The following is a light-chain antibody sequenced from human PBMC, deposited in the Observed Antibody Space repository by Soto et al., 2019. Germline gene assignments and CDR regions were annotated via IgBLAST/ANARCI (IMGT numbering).Light chain of an antibody. CDR1: SSNIGAGYD. J-gene: IGLJ2*01. V-gene: IGLV1-40*01. Sequence: QSVLTQPPSVSGAPGQRVTISSTGSSSNIGAGYDVHWYQQLPGTAPKLLIYGNSNRPSGVPDRFSGSKSGTSASLAITAIQAEDEADYYCQSYDSSLSSVVFGGGTKLTGL. CDR3: QSYDSSLSSVV. CDR2: GNS.